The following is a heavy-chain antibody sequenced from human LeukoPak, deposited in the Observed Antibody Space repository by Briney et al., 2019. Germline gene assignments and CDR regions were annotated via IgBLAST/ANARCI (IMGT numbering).Heavy chain of an antibody. D-gene: IGHD3-10*01. CDR2: INPNSGGT. Sequence: ASVKVSCKASGYTFTGYYMHWVRQAPGQGLEWMGWINPNSGGTNYAQKLQGRVTMTTDTSTSTAYMELRSLRSDDTAVYYCARDLLLWFGDRGFFDYWGQGTLVTVSS. CDR1: GYTFTGYY. CDR3: ARDLLLWFGDRGFFDY. J-gene: IGHJ4*02. V-gene: IGHV1-2*02.